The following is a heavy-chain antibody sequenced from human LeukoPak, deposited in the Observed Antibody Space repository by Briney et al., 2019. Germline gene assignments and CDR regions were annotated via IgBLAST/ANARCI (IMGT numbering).Heavy chain of an antibody. V-gene: IGHV3-21*01. Sequence: PGGSLRLSCAASGFTFSSYSMNWVRQAPGKGLEWVSSISSSSSYIYYADSVKGRFTISRDNAKNSLYLQMNSLRAADTAVYYCARLMYSSGWYGGYFDYWGQGTLVTVSS. CDR2: ISSSSSYI. J-gene: IGHJ4*02. D-gene: IGHD6-19*01. CDR1: GFTFSSYS. CDR3: ARLMYSSGWYGGYFDY.